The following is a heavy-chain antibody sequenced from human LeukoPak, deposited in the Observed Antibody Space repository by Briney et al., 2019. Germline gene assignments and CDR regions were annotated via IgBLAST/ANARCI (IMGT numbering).Heavy chain of an antibody. CDR1: GFTFSSYA. J-gene: IGHJ4*02. V-gene: IGHV3-23*01. D-gene: IGHD3-22*01. Sequence: GGSLRLSCAASGFTFSSYAVSWVRQAPGKGLEWVSAISGSGGSTYYADSVKGRFTISRDNSKNTLYLQMNSLRAEDTAVYYCAKDRVYYDSSGYFDYWGQGTLVTVSS. CDR3: AKDRVYYDSSGYFDY. CDR2: ISGSGGST.